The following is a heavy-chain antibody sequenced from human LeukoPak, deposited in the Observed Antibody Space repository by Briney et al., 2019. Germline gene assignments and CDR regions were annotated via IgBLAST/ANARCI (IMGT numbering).Heavy chain of an antibody. J-gene: IGHJ4*02. CDR2: IYYSGST. V-gene: IGHV4-59*08. Sequence: SETLSLTCTVSGGSISSYYWSWIRQPPGKGLEWIGYIYYSGSTNYNPSLKSRVTISVDTSKNQFSLKLSSVTAADTAVYYCASTIAAAGPFDYWGQGTLVTVSS. CDR1: GGSISSYY. D-gene: IGHD6-13*01. CDR3: ASTIAAAGPFDY.